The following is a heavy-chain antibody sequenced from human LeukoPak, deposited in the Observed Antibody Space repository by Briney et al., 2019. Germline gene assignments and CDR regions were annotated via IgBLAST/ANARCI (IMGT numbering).Heavy chain of an antibody. J-gene: IGHJ4*02. CDR3: AKYMSSGQ. V-gene: IGHV3-23*01. CDR2: VSGSGDST. D-gene: IGHD6-19*01. CDR1: GFPFSNCA. Sequence: PGGSLRLSCAASGFPFSNCAMSWVRQPPGKGLEWVSGVSGSGDSTYYADSVKGRFTISRDNSNNTLFLLMNSLRAEDTAVYYCAKYMSSGQWGQGTLVTVSS.